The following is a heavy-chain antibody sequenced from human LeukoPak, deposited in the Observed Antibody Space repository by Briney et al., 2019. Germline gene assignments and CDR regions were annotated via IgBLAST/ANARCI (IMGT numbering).Heavy chain of an antibody. CDR1: GGSFSGYY. D-gene: IGHD1-14*01. J-gene: IGHJ5*02. V-gene: IGHV4-34*01. Sequence: SETLSLTCAVYGGSFSGYYWSWIRQPPGKGLEWMGEINHSGSTNYNPSLKSRVTISVDTSKNQFSLKLSSVTAADTAVYYCATRTTRENWFDPWGQGTLVTVSS. CDR2: INHSGST. CDR3: ATRTTRENWFDP.